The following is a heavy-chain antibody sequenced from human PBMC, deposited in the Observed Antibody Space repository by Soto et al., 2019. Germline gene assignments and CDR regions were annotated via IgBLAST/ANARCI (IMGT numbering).Heavy chain of an antibody. CDR2: VYYSGTT. D-gene: IGHD4-17*01. Sequence: SETLSLTCSVSGGSVSDKTYYWSWIRQPPGKRLEWIGYVYYSGTTNYNPSLRSRVTISVDLSKNRFSLRLSSVTTADTALYYCARTTAVPNTLRSRYFFDYWGQGTLVTVSS. V-gene: IGHV4-61*01. CDR1: GGSVSDKTYY. CDR3: ARTTAVPNTLRSRYFFDY. J-gene: IGHJ4*02.